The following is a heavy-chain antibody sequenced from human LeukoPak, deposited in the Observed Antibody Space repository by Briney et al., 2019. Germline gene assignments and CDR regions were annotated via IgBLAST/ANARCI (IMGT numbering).Heavy chain of an antibody. CDR2: INHSGST. D-gene: IGHD3-22*01. CDR1: GGSFSGYY. J-gene: IGHJ4*02. V-gene: IGHV4-34*01. CDR3: ARDGDYYDSSDRQDAFDY. Sequence: SETLSLTCAVYGGSFSGYYWSWIRQPPGKGLEWIGEINHSGSTNHNPSLKSRVTISVDTSKNQSSLKLSSVTAADTAVYYCARDGDYYDSSDRQDAFDYWGQGTLVTVSS.